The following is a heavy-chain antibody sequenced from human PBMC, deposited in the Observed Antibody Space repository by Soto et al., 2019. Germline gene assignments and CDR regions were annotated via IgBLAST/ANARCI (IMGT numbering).Heavy chain of an antibody. CDR3: AGGGVRGVITRTRDYYGMDV. D-gene: IGHD3-10*01. CDR1: GYSFTSYW. J-gene: IGHJ6*02. V-gene: IGHV5-51*01. Sequence: GESVKISCKGSGYSFTSYWIGWVRQMPGKGLEWMGIIYPGDSDTRYSPSFQGQVTISADKSISTAYLQWSSLKASDTAMYYCAGGGVRGVITRTRDYYGMDVWGQGTPVTTSS. CDR2: IYPGDSDT.